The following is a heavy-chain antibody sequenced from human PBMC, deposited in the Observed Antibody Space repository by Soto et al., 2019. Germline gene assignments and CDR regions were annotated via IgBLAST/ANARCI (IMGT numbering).Heavy chain of an antibody. CDR1: GFTFSSYS. D-gene: IGHD1-26*01. V-gene: IGHV3-21*01. Sequence: EVQLVESGGGLVKPGGSLRLSCAASGFTFSSYSMTWVRQAPGKGLEWVSSISTIYYAASVKGRFTISRDNAKNSLYLQMNSLRAEDTAVYYGARDGGSYYFDYWGQGNLVTVAS. CDR2: ISTI. J-gene: IGHJ4*02. CDR3: ARDGGSYYFDY.